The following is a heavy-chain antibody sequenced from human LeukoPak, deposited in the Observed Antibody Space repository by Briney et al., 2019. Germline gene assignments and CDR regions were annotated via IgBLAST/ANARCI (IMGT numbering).Heavy chain of an antibody. D-gene: IGHD3-22*01. CDR1: GFTFDDYG. V-gene: IGHV3-20*01. CDR3: ARGNYDSSGYPWTRGAFDI. Sequence: PGGSLRLSCAASGFTFDDYGMSWVRQAPGKGLEWVSGINWNGGSTGYADSVKGRFTISRDNAKNSLYLQMNSLRAEDTALYHCARGNYDSSGYPWTRGAFDIWGQGTMVTVSS. CDR2: INWNGGST. J-gene: IGHJ3*02.